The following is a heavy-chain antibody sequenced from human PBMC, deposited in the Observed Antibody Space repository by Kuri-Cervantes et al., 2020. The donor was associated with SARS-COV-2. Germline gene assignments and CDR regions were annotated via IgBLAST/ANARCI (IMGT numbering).Heavy chain of an antibody. CDR1: GGSISSSSYY. V-gene: IGHV4-39*01. Sequence: GSLRLSCTVSGGSISSSSYYWGWIRQPPGKGLEWIGSIYYSGSTYYNPSLKSRVTISVDTSKNQFSLKLSSVTAADTAVYYCARSRGYCSSTSCFCYYGMDVWGQGTTVTVSS. CDR2: IYYSGST. D-gene: IGHD2-2*01. J-gene: IGHJ6*02. CDR3: ARSRGYCSSTSCFCYYGMDV.